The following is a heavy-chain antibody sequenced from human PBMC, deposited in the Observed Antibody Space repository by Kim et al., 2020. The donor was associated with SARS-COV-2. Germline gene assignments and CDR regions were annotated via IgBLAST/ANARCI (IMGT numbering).Heavy chain of an antibody. Sequence: GGSLRLSCAASGFTVSSNYMSWVRQAPGKGLEWVSVIYSGGSTYYADSVKGRFTISRDNSKNTLYLQMNSLRAEDTAVYYCARVYYTGAFDIWGQGTMVTVSS. D-gene: IGHD2-8*01. CDR3: ARVYYTGAFDI. J-gene: IGHJ3*02. CDR2: IYSGGST. V-gene: IGHV3-53*01. CDR1: GFTVSSNY.